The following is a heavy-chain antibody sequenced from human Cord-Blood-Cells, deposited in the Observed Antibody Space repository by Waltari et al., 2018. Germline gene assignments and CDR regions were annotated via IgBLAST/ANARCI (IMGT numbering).Heavy chain of an antibody. CDR2: IIPILGIA. J-gene: IGHJ4*02. CDR3: ARVLTLYDSSGYYYFDY. D-gene: IGHD3-22*01. CDR1: GGTFSSYA. Sequence: QVQLVQSGAEVKKPGSSVKVSCKASGGTFSSYAISWVRQAPGQGLEWMGGIIPILGIANYAQKFQGRVTITADKSTSTAYMELSSLRSEDMAVYYCARVLTLYDSSGYYYFDYWGQGTLVTVSS. V-gene: IGHV1-69*10.